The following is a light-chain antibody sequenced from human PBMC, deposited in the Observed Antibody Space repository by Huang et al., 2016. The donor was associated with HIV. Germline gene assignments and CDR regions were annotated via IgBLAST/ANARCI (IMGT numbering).Light chain of an antibody. CDR3: QQTYSTPRT. CDR2: AAS. CDR1: QTINTY. Sequence: DIQMTQSPSSLSASVGDRVTITCRASQTINTYLNWYQQKPGKAPKLLIYAASSLHSGGPSRFSGSGAGTDCTLTISGLQREDFATYFCQQTYSTPRTFGQGTRVEIK. J-gene: IGKJ1*01. V-gene: IGKV1-39*01.